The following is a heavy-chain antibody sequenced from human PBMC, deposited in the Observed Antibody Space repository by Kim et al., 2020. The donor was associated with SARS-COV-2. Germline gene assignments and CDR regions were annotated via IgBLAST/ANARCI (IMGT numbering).Heavy chain of an antibody. J-gene: IGHJ3*02. V-gene: IGHV4-34*01. CDR3: ARGRPRSSGDAFDI. D-gene: IGHD6-6*01. Sequence: PSSKSRVTISVDTSKNQFPLKLSSVTAADTAVYYCARGRPRSSGDAFDIWGQGTMVTVSS.